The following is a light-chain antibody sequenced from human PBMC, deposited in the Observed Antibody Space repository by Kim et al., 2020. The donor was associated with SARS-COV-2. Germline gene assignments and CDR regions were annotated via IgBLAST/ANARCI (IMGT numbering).Light chain of an antibody. CDR1: QSLVYSDGTTY. Sequence: QPASISCTSSQSLVYSDGTTYLNWFQQRPGQSPRRLIYRVSNRDSGVPDRFSGSVSGAVFTLKISSVEVEDIGLYFCMQGSHWPYTFGQGTKLEI. J-gene: IGKJ2*01. V-gene: IGKV2-30*01. CDR2: RVS. CDR3: MQGSHWPYT.